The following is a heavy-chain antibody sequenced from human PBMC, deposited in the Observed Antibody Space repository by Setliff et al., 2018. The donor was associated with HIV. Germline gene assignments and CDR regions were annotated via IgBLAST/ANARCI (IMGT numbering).Heavy chain of an antibody. V-gene: IGHV3-30*02. Sequence: GFTFTSYWMIWVRQAPGKGLEWVAFIRHDGSYAYHADSVKGRFTMSRDNSKNTVSLEMNSLRVEDTGVYYCAKGRRPVDLVSTSIRYYFYMGVWGKGTTVTVSS. D-gene: IGHD5-12*01. CDR3: AKGRRPVDLVSTSIRYYFYMGV. CDR2: IRHDGSYA. J-gene: IGHJ6*03. CDR1: GFTFTSYW.